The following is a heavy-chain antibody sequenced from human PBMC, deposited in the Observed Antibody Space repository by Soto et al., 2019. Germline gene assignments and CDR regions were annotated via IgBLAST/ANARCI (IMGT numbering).Heavy chain of an antibody. J-gene: IGHJ6*03. CDR3: ARGDSVGSTCCSFAGSFYYYMDV. CDR2: INNDGSVS. V-gene: IGHV3-74*01. Sequence: EVQLVESGGGIVQHGGSLRLSCVASGFTFSNYWMYWVRQAPGEGLVWVSRINNDGSVSSYADSVKGRLPISRDNVKNPLYLTMDSLRAEDTAVHYCARGDSVGSTCCSFAGSFYYYMDVWCNGTTVTV. D-gene: IGHD2-2*01. CDR1: GFTFSNYW.